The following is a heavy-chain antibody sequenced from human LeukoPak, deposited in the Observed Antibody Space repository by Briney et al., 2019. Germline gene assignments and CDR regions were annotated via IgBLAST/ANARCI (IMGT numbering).Heavy chain of an antibody. CDR2: IIPILGIA. V-gene: IGHV1-69*04. CDR3: ARGDGLSSGAFDF. Sequence: ASVKVSCKASGGTFSSYAINWVRQAPGQGLEWMGRIIPILGIANYAQKFQGRVTITADKSTSTAYMELSSLRSEDTAVYYCARGDGLSSGAFDFWGQGTLVTVSS. D-gene: IGHD6-19*01. CDR1: GGTFSSYA. J-gene: IGHJ4*02.